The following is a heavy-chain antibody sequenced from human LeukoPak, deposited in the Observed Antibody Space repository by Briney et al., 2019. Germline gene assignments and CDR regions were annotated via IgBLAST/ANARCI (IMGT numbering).Heavy chain of an antibody. J-gene: IGHJ4*02. CDR1: GFTLSSYW. CDR3: ARGRWLQPVDY. D-gene: IGHD5-24*01. Sequence: GGSLRLSCGASGFTLSSYWMHWVRQAPGKGGVGVSRINSDGSSTSYADSVKGRFTISRDNAKNTLYLQMNSLRAEDTAVYYCARGRWLQPVDYWGQGTLVTVSS. CDR2: INSDGSST. V-gene: IGHV3-74*01.